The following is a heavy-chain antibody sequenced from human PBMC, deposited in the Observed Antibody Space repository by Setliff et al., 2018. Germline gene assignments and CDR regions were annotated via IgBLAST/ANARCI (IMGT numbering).Heavy chain of an antibody. Sequence: TLSLTCTVSGGSISSGSYYWSWIRQPAGKGLEWIGRIYTSGSTNYNPSLKSRVTISVDTSKNQFSLKLSSVTAADTAVYYCARESPWFDPWGQGTLVTVSS. V-gene: IGHV4-61*02. CDR3: ARESPWFDP. CDR2: IYTSGST. CDR1: GGSISSGSYY. J-gene: IGHJ5*02.